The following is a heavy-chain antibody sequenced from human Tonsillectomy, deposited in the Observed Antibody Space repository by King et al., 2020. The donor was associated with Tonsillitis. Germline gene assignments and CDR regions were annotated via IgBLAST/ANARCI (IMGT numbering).Heavy chain of an antibody. CDR1: GFTFGDYA. V-gene: IGHV3-9*01. CDR3: AKDYGEGDAKAYYGMAV. CDR2: ISWNNGSI. J-gene: IGHJ6*02. Sequence: VQLVESGGGLVQPGRSLRLSCAASGFTFGDYAMHWVRQAPGKGLEGGSGISWNNGSIGYADSVKGRFTISRDNAKNYLYLQMNSLRAEDTALYYCAKDYGEGDAKAYYGMAVWGQGTAVTVS. D-gene: IGHD2-21*01.